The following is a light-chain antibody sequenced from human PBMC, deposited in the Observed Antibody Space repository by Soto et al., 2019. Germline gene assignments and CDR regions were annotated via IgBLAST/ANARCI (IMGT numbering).Light chain of an antibody. CDR1: QSVSSSY. J-gene: IGKJ1*01. Sequence: EIVLTQSPGTLSLSPGERATLSCRASQSVSSSYLAWYQQKPGQAPRLLIYGASSRATGIPDRFSGSGSGTDFTLTISXLEPEDFAVYYCQQYGSSQTFGQGTKVEIK. V-gene: IGKV3-20*01. CDR2: GAS. CDR3: QQYGSSQT.